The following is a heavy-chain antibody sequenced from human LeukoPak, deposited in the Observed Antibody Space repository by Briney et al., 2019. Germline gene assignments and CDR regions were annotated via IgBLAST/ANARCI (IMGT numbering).Heavy chain of an antibody. V-gene: IGHV4-61*02. Sequence: SQTLSLTCTVSGGSISSGSYYWSWIRQPAGKGLEWIGSIYYSGSTYYNPSLKSRVTISVDTSKNQFSLKLSSVTAADTAVYYCARDQSDSSGYPFHWGQGTLVTVSS. CDR3: ARDQSDSSGYPFH. CDR1: GGSISSGSYY. D-gene: IGHD3-22*01. J-gene: IGHJ4*02. CDR2: IYYSGST.